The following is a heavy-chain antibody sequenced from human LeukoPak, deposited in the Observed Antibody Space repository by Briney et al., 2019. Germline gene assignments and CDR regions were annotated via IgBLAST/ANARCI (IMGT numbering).Heavy chain of an antibody. CDR1: GYTFTGYY. D-gene: IGHD4-17*01. V-gene: IGHV1-2*02. CDR3: ATWSDYGDIVVYFDY. Sequence: GASVKVSCKASGYTFTGYYMHWVRQAPGQGLEWMGWINPNSGGTNYAQKFQGRVTMTRDTSISTAYMELSRLRSDDTAVYYCATWSDYGDIVVYFDYWGQGTLVTVSS. J-gene: IGHJ4*02. CDR2: INPNSGGT.